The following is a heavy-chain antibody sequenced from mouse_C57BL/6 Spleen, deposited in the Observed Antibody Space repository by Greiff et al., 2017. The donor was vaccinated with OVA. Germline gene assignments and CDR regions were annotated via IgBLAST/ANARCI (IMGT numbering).Heavy chain of an antibody. CDR1: GFTFSSYG. V-gene: IGHV5-6*01. CDR2: ISSGGSYT. Sequence: EVMLVESGGDLVKPGGSLKLSCAASGFTFSSYGMSWVRQTPDKRLEWVATISSGGSYTYYPDSVKGRFTISRDNAKNTLYLQMSSLKSEDTAMYYCARQGELRLPDYWGQGTTLTVSS. J-gene: IGHJ2*01. D-gene: IGHD3-2*02. CDR3: ARQGELRLPDY.